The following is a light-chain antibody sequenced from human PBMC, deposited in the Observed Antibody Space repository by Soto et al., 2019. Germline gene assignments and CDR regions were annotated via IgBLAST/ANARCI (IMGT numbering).Light chain of an antibody. J-gene: IGKJ2*01. Sequence: DIQMTQSPSSLSASVGDRVTITCRASQSINSYLNWYQHKPGKAPKVLIYAASSLQGGVPSRFSGSGSGTDFTLTISSLQPEDFGTYYCQQSYSTPYTFGQGTKLEIK. V-gene: IGKV1-39*01. CDR2: AAS. CDR3: QQSYSTPYT. CDR1: QSINSY.